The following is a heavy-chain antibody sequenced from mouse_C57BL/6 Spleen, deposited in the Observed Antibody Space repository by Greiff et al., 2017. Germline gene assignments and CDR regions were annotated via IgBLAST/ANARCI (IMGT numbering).Heavy chain of an antibody. D-gene: IGHD3-1*01. CDR3: ARCRSGDYDAMDY. Sequence: EVKLQESGPGLVKPSQSLSLTCSVSGYSITSGYFWYWIQQSPGNLLEWMCYISYDGSNNYKPSLKNRISITRDTSKNQFFLKLKSVTTEDTATYYCARCRSGDYDAMDYWGQGTSVTVSS. CDR1: GYSITSGYF. J-gene: IGHJ4*01. V-gene: IGHV3-6*01. CDR2: ISYDGSN.